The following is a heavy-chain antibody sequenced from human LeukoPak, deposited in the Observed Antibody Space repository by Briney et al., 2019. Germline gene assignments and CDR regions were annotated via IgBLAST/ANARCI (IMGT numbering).Heavy chain of an antibody. CDR1: GGSISSYY. D-gene: IGHD4/OR15-4a*01. Sequence: SETLSLTCTVSGGSISSYYWSWIRQPPGKGLEWIGDIYYSGSTNYNPSLKSRVTISVDTSKNQFSLKLSSVTAADTAVYYCARQQKTDYSPNYYYYGMDVWGQGTTVTVSS. CDR2: IYYSGST. V-gene: IGHV4-59*08. J-gene: IGHJ6*02. CDR3: ARQQKTDYSPNYYYYGMDV.